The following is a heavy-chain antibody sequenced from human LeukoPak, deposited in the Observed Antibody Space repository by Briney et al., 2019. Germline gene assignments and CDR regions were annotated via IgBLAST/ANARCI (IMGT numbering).Heavy chain of an antibody. V-gene: IGHV3-30*19. CDR1: GFTFSSYG. CDR3: ARDVDYYDSSGWMDV. J-gene: IGHJ6*04. CDR2: IWYDGSNK. Sequence: SGGSLRLSCAASGFTFSSYGMHWVRQAPGKGLEWVAVIWYDGSNKYYADSVKGRFTISRDNSKNTLYLQMNSLRAEDTAVYYCARDVDYYDSSGWMDVWGKGTTVTVSS. D-gene: IGHD3-22*01.